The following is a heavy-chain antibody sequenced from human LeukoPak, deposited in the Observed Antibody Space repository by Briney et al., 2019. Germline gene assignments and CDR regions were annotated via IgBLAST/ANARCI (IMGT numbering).Heavy chain of an antibody. D-gene: IGHD3-16*01. J-gene: IGHJ3*02. CDR3: ARATGTWGHDGFDI. CDR1: GYTFMSHG. CDR2: ISGSSSNT. Sequence: ASVKDSSEAYGYTFMSHGISWVPPAPGQGLEWMGWISGSSSNTNYAQRLQGRVTMTTDTFTTTAYMELRSLRSDDTAVYYCARATGTWGHDGFDIWGQGTMVTVSS. V-gene: IGHV1-18*01.